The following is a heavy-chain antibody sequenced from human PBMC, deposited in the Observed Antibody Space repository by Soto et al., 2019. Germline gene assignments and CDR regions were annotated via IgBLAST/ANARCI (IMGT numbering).Heavy chain of an antibody. CDR3: ARDPYYDILTGYFAGYYYYALDV. CDR1: GGTFSSYA. J-gene: IGHJ6*02. V-gene: IGHV1-69*06. CDR2: IIPIFGTA. Sequence: ASVKVSCKASGGTFSSYAISWVRQAPGQGLEWMGGIIPIFGTANYAQKFQGRVTITADKSTRTAYMELSSLRSEDTAVYYCARDPYYDILTGYFAGYYYYALDVWGPGTTVTVSS. D-gene: IGHD3-9*01.